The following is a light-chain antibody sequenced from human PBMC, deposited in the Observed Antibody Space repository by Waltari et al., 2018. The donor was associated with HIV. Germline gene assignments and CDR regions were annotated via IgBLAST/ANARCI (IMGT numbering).Light chain of an antibody. CDR1: QSIRKW. Sequence: DIQMTQSPSILSASVADRVTITCRASQSIRKWLTWYQQKPGKAPKLLIYMASTLESGVPSRFSGSGSGTEFTLTINGLQPDDFATYYCQQYNSYSYTFGQGTKVGIK. CDR2: MAS. V-gene: IGKV1-5*03. CDR3: QQYNSYSYT. J-gene: IGKJ2*01.